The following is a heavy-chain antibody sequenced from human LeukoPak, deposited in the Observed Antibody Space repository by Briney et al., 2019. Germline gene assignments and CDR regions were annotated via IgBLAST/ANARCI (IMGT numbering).Heavy chain of an antibody. CDR1: GYTFSSYH. J-gene: IGHJ4*02. CDR2: INPSGGST. D-gene: IGHD3-10*01. V-gene: IGHV1-46*01. Sequence: ASVKVSCKASGYTFSSYHMHWVRQAPGQGLEWMGIINPSGGSTSYAQKFQGRVTMTRDTSTSTVYMELSSLRSEDTAVYYCARDRRYYGSGGYHDYWGQGTLVTVSS. CDR3: ARDRRYYGSGGYHDY.